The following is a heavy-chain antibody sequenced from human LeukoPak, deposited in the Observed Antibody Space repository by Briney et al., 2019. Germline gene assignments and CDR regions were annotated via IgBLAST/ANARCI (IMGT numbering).Heavy chain of an antibody. V-gene: IGHV4-34*01. CDR1: GGSFSGYY. Sequence: SETLSLTCAVYGGSFSGYYWSWIRQPPGKGPEWIGEINHSGSTNYDPSLKSRVTISVDTSKNQFSLKLSSVTAADTAVYYCAGYYDFWSGYLDYWGQGTLVTVSS. D-gene: IGHD3-3*01. CDR2: INHSGST. CDR3: AGYYDFWSGYLDY. J-gene: IGHJ4*02.